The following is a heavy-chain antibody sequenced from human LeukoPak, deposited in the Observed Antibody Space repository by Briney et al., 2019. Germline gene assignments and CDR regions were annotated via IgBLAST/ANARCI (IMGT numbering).Heavy chain of an antibody. D-gene: IGHD1-14*01. J-gene: IGHJ3*02. V-gene: IGHV1-46*01. CDR1: GYTFTSYY. CDR2: INPSGGST. Sequence: ASVKVSCKASGYTFTSYYMHWVRQAPGQGLEWMGIINPSGGSTSYAQKFQGRVTMTRDTSTSTVYMELSSLRSKDTAVYYCARDEKSEDAFDIWGQGTMVTVSS. CDR3: ARDEKSEDAFDI.